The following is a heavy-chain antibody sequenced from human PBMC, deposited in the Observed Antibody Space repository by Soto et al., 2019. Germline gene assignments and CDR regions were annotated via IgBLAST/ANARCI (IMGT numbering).Heavy chain of an antibody. CDR2: IYPGDSDT. CDR1: GYSFTSYW. V-gene: IGHV5-51*01. Sequence: GEALKISCKGSGYSFTSYWIGWVRQMPGKGLEWMGIIYPGDSDTRYSPSFQGQVTISADKSISTAYLQWSSLKASDTAMYYCARRAWDYYYGMDVWGQGTTGTVSS. J-gene: IGHJ6*02. CDR3: ARRAWDYYYGMDV.